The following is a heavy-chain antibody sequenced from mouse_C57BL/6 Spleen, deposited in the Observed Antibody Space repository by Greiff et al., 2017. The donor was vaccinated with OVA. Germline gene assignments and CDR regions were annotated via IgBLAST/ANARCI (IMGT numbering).Heavy chain of an antibody. D-gene: IGHD2-1*01. CDR1: GYTFTSYW. CDR3: NYYGNPYYFDN. J-gene: IGHJ2*01. V-gene: IGHV1-55*01. CDR2: IYPGSGST. Sequence: QVQLQQSGAELVKPGASVKMSCKASGYTFTSYWITWVKQRPGQGLEWIGDIYPGSGSTNYNEKFKSKATLTVDTSSRTTYMQLSSLTSEDSAVYYCNYYGNPYYFDNWGQGTTLTVSS.